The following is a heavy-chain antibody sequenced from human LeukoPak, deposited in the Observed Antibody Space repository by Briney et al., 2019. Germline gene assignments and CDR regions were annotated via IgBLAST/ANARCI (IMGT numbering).Heavy chain of an antibody. Sequence: SETLSLTCTVSGGSISSYYWSWIRQPPGKGLEWIGYIYYSGSTNYNPSLKSRVTISVDTSKNQFSLKLSSVTAADTAVYYCASSYGSGSYYRYFDYWGQGTLVTVSS. J-gene: IGHJ4*02. V-gene: IGHV4-59*01. CDR2: IYYSGST. CDR1: GGSISSYY. D-gene: IGHD3-10*01. CDR3: ASSYGSGSYYRYFDY.